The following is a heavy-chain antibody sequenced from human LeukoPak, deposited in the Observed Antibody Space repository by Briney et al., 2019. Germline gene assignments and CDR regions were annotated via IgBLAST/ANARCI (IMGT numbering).Heavy chain of an antibody. D-gene: IGHD2-2*01. CDR2: IIPIFGTA. J-gene: IGHJ6*04. Sequence: SVKVSCKASGGTFSSYAISWVRQAPGQGLEWMGGIIPIFGTANYAQKFQGRVTITADKSTSTAYMELSSLRSEDTAVYYCARGPDIVVVPAAIGNYYGMDVWSKGTTVTASS. CDR1: GGTFSSYA. V-gene: IGHV1-69*06. CDR3: ARGPDIVVVPAAIGNYYGMDV.